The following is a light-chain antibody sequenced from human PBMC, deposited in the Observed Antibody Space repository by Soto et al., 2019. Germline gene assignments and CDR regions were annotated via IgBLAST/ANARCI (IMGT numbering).Light chain of an antibody. J-gene: IGKJ1*01. V-gene: IGKV1-5*01. CDR1: QSVSKW. CDR3: QQHESNSRTWT. CDR2: EAS. Sequence: DIQMTQSPSTLSASVGDRVTITCRASQSVSKWLAWYQQKPGKAPKLLIYEASNLETGVPSRFSGSGSGTEFTLTISSLQPDDFATYYCQQHESNSRTWTFGQGTKVEIK.